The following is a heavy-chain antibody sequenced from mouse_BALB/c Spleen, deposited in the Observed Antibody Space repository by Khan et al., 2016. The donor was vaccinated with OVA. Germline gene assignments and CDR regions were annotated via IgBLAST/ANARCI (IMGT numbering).Heavy chain of an antibody. CDR1: GFSLPNYG. D-gene: IGHD2-10*01. Sequence: QVQLKQSGPGLVAPSQSLSITCTILGFSLPNYGVHWVRQPPGKGLEWLVVIWHDGSTIYNSALKSRLTISKDNSKSQVFLKMNSLQTDDTAMYFCARQPYYHYNIMDYWGQGNSVTVSS. CDR2: IWHDGST. V-gene: IGHV2-6-1*01. CDR3: ARQPYYHYNIMDY. J-gene: IGHJ4*01.